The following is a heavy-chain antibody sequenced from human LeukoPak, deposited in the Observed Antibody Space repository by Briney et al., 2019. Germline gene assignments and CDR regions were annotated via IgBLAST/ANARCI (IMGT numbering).Heavy chain of an antibody. D-gene: IGHD1-26*01. V-gene: IGHV4-59*01. Sequence: PSETLSLTCTVSDASIGGYYWSWIRQPPEKGLEWIGSIHFSGSTNYNPSLRSRVTISVDTSKNQLSLKLSSVTAADTAVYYCARDLGGIYFDYWGQGTLVTVSS. CDR1: DASIGGYY. J-gene: IGHJ4*02. CDR3: ARDLGGIYFDY. CDR2: IHFSGST.